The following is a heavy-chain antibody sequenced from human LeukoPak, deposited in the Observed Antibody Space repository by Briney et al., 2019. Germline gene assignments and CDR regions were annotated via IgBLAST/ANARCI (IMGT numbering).Heavy chain of an antibody. CDR2: ISDSGVTT. CDR3: ARDIEPLPTAMPPKDV. D-gene: IGHD5-18*01. Sequence: GGSLRLSCAASGFVLSSYAMSWVHQAPGKGLEWVSVISDSGVTTYYAESVKGRFTISRDTSKNMLFLQMNSLRAEDTAVYYCARDIEPLPTAMPPKDVWGKGTTVTVSS. CDR1: GFVLSSYA. V-gene: IGHV3-23*01. J-gene: IGHJ6*04.